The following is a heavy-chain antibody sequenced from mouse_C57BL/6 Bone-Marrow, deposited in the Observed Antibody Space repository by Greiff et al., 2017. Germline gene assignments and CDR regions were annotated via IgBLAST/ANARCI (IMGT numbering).Heavy chain of an antibody. Sequence: EVQLKESGPVLVKPGASVKMSCKASGYTFTDYYMNWVKQSHGKSLEWIGVINPYNGGTSYNQKFKGKATLTVDKSSSTAYMELNSLTSEDSAVYYCARSGLLDYAMDYWGQGTSVTVSS. V-gene: IGHV1-19*01. D-gene: IGHD3-1*01. CDR1: GYTFTDYY. CDR3: ARSGLLDYAMDY. J-gene: IGHJ4*01. CDR2: INPYNGGT.